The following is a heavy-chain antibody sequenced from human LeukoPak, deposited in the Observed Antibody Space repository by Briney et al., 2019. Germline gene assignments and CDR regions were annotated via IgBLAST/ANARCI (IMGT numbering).Heavy chain of an antibody. CDR1: GFTVSSKY. D-gene: IGHD3-3*01. Sequence: GASLRLSCAASGFTVSSKYMGWVRQAPGKGLEGVSVTYRVGSTYYADSVKGRFTISRDNSKNTLYLQMNSLRGEDTAVYYCARDRYDFWSGTLDYWGQGTLVTVSS. CDR3: ARDRYDFWSGTLDY. J-gene: IGHJ4*02. CDR2: TYRVGST. V-gene: IGHV3-66*01.